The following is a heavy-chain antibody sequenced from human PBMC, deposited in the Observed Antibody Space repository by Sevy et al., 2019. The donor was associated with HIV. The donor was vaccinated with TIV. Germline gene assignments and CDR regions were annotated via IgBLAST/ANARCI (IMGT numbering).Heavy chain of an antibody. J-gene: IGHJ4*02. D-gene: IGHD3-16*01. CDR2: IKSKTDGGTT. V-gene: IGHV3-15*01. CDR3: TTPFGGVTQ. Sequence: GGSLSLSCAASGFTFSNAWMSWVRQAPGKGLEWVARIKSKTDGGTTDYAAPVKGRFTISRDDSKNTLYLQMNSLKTEDTAVYYCTTPFGGVTQWGQGTLVTVSS. CDR1: GFTFSNAW.